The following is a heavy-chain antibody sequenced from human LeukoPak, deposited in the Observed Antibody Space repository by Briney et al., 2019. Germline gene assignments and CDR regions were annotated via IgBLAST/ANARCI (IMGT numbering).Heavy chain of an antibody. V-gene: IGHV4-59*08. CDR2: IYYSGST. Sequence: SETLSLTCTVSGGSISSYYWSWIRQPPGKGLEWIGYIYYSGSTNYNPSLKSRVTISVDTSKNQFSLKLSSVTAADTAVYYCARSLLGGSYYLFDYWGQGTLVTVSS. J-gene: IGHJ4*02. D-gene: IGHD1-26*01. CDR3: ARSLLGGSYYLFDY. CDR1: GGSISSYY.